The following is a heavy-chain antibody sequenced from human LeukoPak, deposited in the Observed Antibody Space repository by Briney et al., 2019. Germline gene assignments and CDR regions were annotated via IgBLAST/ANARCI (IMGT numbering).Heavy chain of an antibody. CDR2: INPRGGST. D-gene: IGHD2-21*02. CDR3: ASRDCVGDCYSNWFDP. Sequence: ASVKVSCKASGYTFTNYFMHWVRHAPGQGLEWMGIINPRGGSTGYAQKFQGRITMTTDISTRTVYMELSSLESEDTAVYYCASRDCVGDCYSNWFDPWGQGTLVTVSS. J-gene: IGHJ5*02. V-gene: IGHV1-46*01. CDR1: GYTFTNYF.